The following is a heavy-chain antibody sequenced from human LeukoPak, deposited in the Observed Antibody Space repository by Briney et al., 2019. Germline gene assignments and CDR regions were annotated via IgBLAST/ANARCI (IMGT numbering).Heavy chain of an antibody. Sequence: GGSLRLSCAASGFSFSSYGMHWVRQAPGKGLEWVAVIWYDGSNKYYADSVKGRFTISRDNSKNTLYLQMNSLRAEDTAVYYCANGYGDYAIQWGQGTMVTVSS. CDR1: GFSFSSYG. J-gene: IGHJ3*01. V-gene: IGHV3-30*02. CDR3: ANGYGDYAIQ. CDR2: IWYDGSNK. D-gene: IGHD4-17*01.